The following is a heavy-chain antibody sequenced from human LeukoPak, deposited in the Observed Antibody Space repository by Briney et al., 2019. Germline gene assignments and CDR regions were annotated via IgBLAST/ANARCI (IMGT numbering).Heavy chain of an antibody. Sequence: GGSLRLSCAASGFTFSSYAMSWVRQAPGKGLEWVSLISGSGDKTYYADSVKGRFTISRDNSKNTLYLQVNSLRADDTAVYYCARQFYYGSGSYLQASNAFDIWGQGTMDTVSS. CDR3: ARQFYYGSGSYLQASNAFDI. CDR1: GFTFSSYA. V-gene: IGHV3-23*01. CDR2: ISGSGDKT. J-gene: IGHJ3*02. D-gene: IGHD3-10*01.